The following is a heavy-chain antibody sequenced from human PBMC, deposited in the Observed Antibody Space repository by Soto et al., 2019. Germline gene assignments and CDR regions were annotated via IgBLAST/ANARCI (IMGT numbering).Heavy chain of an antibody. CDR1: GFTFSTYS. D-gene: IGHD2-2*01. CDR3: ARHIAVVPAPIDY. CDR2: ISGDSSFI. J-gene: IGHJ4*02. Sequence: EVQLVESGGGLVKPGGSLRLSCAASGFTFSTYSMTWVRQAPGKGLEWVSSISGDSSFIYYADSVKGRFTISRDTTKNSLFLQMNSLSSEDTAVYYCARHIAVVPAPIDYWGQGTLVTVSS. V-gene: IGHV3-21*01.